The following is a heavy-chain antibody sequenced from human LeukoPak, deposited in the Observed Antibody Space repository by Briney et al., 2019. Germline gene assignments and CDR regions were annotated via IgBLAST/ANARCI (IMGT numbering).Heavy chain of an antibody. CDR3: ARGSAAGPKESLAYYYYGMDV. CDR1: GYTFTSYY. CDR2: INPSGGST. J-gene: IGHJ6*02. Sequence: ASVKVSFKASGYTFTSYYMHWVRQAPGQGLEWMGIINPSGGSTSYAQKFQGRVTMTRDTSTSTVYMELSSLRSEDTAVYYCARGSAAGPKESLAYYYYGMDVWGQGTTVTVSS. D-gene: IGHD6-13*01. V-gene: IGHV1-46*01.